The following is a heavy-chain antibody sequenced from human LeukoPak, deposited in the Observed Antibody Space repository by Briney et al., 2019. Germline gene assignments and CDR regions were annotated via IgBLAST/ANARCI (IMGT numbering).Heavy chain of an antibody. CDR3: ARGDSSSRLNYFDY. D-gene: IGHD6-13*01. J-gene: IGHJ4*02. Sequence: PGGSLRLSGAASGFTFSSYNMNWVRQAPGKGLEWVSYISSSTVYYADSVKGRFTISRDIAKNSLYLQMKSLRAEDTALYYCARGDSSSRLNYFDYWGQGTLVTVSS. CDR2: ISSSTV. V-gene: IGHV3-48*01. CDR1: GFTFSSYN.